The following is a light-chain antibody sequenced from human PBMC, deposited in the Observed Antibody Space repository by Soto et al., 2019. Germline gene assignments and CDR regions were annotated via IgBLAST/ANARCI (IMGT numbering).Light chain of an antibody. CDR1: QSISSY. V-gene: IGKV1-39*01. CDR2: AAS. Sequence: DIQMTQSPSSLSASVGDRVTITCRSSQSISSYLNCYQQKPGKPPKLLIYAASSLQSGVPSRFSGSGSGTDFTLTISSLQPEDFATYYCQQSYSTPPTFGQGTKVEIK. J-gene: IGKJ1*01. CDR3: QQSYSTPPT.